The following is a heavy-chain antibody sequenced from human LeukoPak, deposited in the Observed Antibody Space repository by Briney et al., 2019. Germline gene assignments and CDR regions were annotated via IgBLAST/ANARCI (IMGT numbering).Heavy chain of an antibody. D-gene: IGHD1-26*01. Sequence: GGSLRLSCEASGFSFSTYNMNWVRQAPGQRLEWISSITSSSRYVFYADSVRGRFTISRDNTKNSLYLQINSPRVEDTAVYYCASLAGGYFFDHWGQGTLVTVSS. CDR1: GFSFSTYN. CDR3: ASLAGGYFFDH. J-gene: IGHJ4*02. CDR2: ITSSSRYV. V-gene: IGHV3-21*01.